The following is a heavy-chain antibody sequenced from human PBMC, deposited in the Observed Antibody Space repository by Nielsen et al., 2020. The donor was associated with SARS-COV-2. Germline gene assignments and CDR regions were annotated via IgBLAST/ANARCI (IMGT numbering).Heavy chain of an antibody. D-gene: IGHD2-2*01. CDR1: GFTFSSYG. Sequence: GESLKISCAASGFTFSSYGMHWVRQAPGKGLEWVAVISYDGSNKYYADSVTGRFTISRDNSKNTLYLQMNSLRAEDTAVYYCAKDLGPGYVAAAMLGYYYYYGMDVWGQGTTVTVSS. CDR2: ISYDGSNK. CDR3: AKDLGPGYVAAAMLGYYYYYGMDV. V-gene: IGHV3-30*18. J-gene: IGHJ6*02.